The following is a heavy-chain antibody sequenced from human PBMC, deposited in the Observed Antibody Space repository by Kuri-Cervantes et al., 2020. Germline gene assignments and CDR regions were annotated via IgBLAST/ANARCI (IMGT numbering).Heavy chain of an antibody. CDR1: GGSISSYS. V-gene: IGHV4-34*01. Sequence: SETLSLSCTVSGGSISSYSWRWIRQPPGKGLEWIGEINHSGSTNYNPSLKSRVTISVDTSKNQFSLKLSSVTAADTAVYYCAREGLYSSSRPFDYWGQGTLVTVSS. J-gene: IGHJ4*02. CDR3: AREGLYSSSRPFDY. CDR2: INHSGST. D-gene: IGHD6-13*01.